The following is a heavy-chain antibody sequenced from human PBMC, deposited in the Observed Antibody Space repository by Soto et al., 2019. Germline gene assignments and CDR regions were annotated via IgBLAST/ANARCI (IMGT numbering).Heavy chain of an antibody. Sequence: SVKVSCKASGGTFSSYAISWVRQAPGQGLEWMGGIIPIFGTANYAQKFQGRVTITADESTSTAYMELSSLRSEDTAVYYCARDRTGSVTGPDEYSHYYGMDVWGQGATVTVSS. J-gene: IGHJ6*02. CDR3: ARDRTGSVTGPDEYSHYYGMDV. CDR1: GGTFSSYA. CDR2: IIPIFGTA. D-gene: IGHD6-6*01. V-gene: IGHV1-69*13.